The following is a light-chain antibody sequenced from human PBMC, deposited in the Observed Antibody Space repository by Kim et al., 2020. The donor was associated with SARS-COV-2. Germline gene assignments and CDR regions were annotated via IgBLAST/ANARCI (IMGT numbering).Light chain of an antibody. CDR2: HVS. CDR1: QDKREY. J-gene: IGKJ2*01. CDR3: LQYKNVPYT. V-gene: IGKV1-33*01. Sequence: GDRDTITCQESQDKREYVKWYQQKPGKAPELLIYHVSTVEEGVPSRCRGSGDGTDFTFTISSLQPEDIETYVCLQYKNVPYTFGQGKKLEI.